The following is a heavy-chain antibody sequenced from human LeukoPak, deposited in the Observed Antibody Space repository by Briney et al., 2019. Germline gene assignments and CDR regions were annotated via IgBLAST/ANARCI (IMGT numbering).Heavy chain of an antibody. V-gene: IGHV1-2*02. CDR3: ARDPGGYSYDFDY. D-gene: IGHD5-18*01. Sequence: ASVKVSCKASGYTFTSYYMHWVRQAPGQGLEWMGWINPNSGGTNYAQKFQGRVTMTRDTSISTAYMELSRLRSDDTAVYYCARDPGGYSYDFDYWGQGTLVTVSS. CDR1: GYTFTSYY. CDR2: INPNSGGT. J-gene: IGHJ4*02.